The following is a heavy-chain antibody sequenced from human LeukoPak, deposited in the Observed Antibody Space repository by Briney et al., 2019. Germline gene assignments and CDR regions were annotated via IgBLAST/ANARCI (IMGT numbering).Heavy chain of an antibody. Sequence: GGSLRLSCAASGFTPPPPPTTWLRQAPGKGLEWVANIKEDGTEKYYVDSVKGRFTISRDNAKNPLYLQMNSLRAEDTALYYCARDGGYFTYNYWGQGALVTVSS. CDR1: GFTPPPPP. CDR3: ARDGGYFTYNY. V-gene: IGHV3-7*01. D-gene: IGHD3-16*01. CDR2: IKEDGTEK. J-gene: IGHJ4*02.